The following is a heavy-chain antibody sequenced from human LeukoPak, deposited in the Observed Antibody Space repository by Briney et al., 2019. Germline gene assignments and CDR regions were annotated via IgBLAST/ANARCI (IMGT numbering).Heavy chain of an antibody. CDR1: GGSVSSGSYY. D-gene: IGHD2-15*01. CDR2: IYYSGST. V-gene: IGHV4-61*01. J-gene: IGHJ4*02. CDR3: ARDYCSGGSCYFFYFDY. Sequence: ASETLSLTCTVSGGSVSSGSYYWSWIRQPPGKGLEWIGCIYYSGSTNYNPSLKSRVTISVDTSKNQFSLKLSSVTAADTAVYYCARDYCSGGSCYFFYFDYWGQGTLVTVSS.